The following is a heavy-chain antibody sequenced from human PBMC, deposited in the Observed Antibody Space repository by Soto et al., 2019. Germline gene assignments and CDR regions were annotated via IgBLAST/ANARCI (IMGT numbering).Heavy chain of an antibody. CDR3: TTKPEVGSSIFDY. CDR1: GFTFSNAW. D-gene: IGHD1-26*01. Sequence: GGSLRLSCAASGFTFSNAWMSWVRQAPGKGLEWVGRIKSKTDGGTTDYAAPVKGRFTISRDDSKNTLYLQMNSLKTEDTAVYYCTTKPEVGSSIFDYWGQGTLVTVSS. J-gene: IGHJ4*02. V-gene: IGHV3-15*01. CDR2: IKSKTDGGTT.